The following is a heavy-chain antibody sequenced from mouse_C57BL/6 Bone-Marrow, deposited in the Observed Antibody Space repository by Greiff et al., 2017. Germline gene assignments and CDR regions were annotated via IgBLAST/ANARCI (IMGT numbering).Heavy chain of an antibody. V-gene: IGHV8-12*01. CDR3: ARSYYDYDGYWYFDV. CDR2: IYWDDDK. CDR1: GFSLSTSGMG. D-gene: IGHD2-4*01. J-gene: IGHJ1*03. Sequence: QVQLKESGPGILQSSQTLSLTCSFSGFSLSTSGMGVSWIRQPSGKGLEWLAHIYWDDDKRYNPSLKSRLTISKDTSRNQVFLNITSVDTADTATYYCARSYYDYDGYWYFDVWGTGTTVTVSS.